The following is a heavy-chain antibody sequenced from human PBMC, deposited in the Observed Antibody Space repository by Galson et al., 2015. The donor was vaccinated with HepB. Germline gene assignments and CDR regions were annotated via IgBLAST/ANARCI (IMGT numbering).Heavy chain of an antibody. CDR1: GYTLTELS. D-gene: IGHD2-2*01. CDR2: FDPEDGET. V-gene: IGHV1-24*01. J-gene: IGHJ6*03. Sequence: SVKVSCKVSGYTLTELSTHWVRQAPGKGLEWMGGFDPEDGETIYAQKFQGRVTMTEDTSTDTAYMELSSLRSEDTAVYYCATYPFLPAPVVPAAVSSPDRGYMDVWGKGTTVTVSS. CDR3: ATYPFLPAPVVPAAVSSPDRGYMDV.